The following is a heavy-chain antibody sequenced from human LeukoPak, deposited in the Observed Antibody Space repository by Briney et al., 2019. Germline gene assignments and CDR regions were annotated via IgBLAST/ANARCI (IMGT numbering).Heavy chain of an antibody. D-gene: IGHD3-10*01. CDR2: ISGSGGST. V-gene: IGHV3-23*01. CDR3: AKSGYYYGSGSFY. CDR1: GFTFSSYA. J-gene: IGHJ4*02. Sequence: PGGSLRLSCEASGFTFSSYAMNWVRQAPGKGPEWVSAISGSGGSTYYADSVKGRFTISRDNSKNTLYLQMNSLRAEDTAVYDCAKSGYYYGSGSFYWGQGTRVTVSS.